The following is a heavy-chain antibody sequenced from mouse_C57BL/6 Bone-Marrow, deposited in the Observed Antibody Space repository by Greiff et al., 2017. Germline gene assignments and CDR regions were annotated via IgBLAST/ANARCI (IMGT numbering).Heavy chain of an antibody. CDR3: ARLDSSGPFAY. CDR1: GFTFSSYG. V-gene: IGHV5-6*01. J-gene: IGHJ3*01. Sequence: EVKLVESGGDLVKPGGSLKLSCAASGFTFSSYGMSWVRQTPAKRLAWVATISSGGRYTSYPDSVKGRFTISRDNAKNTLYLHMSSLKSEDTAMYDCARLDSSGPFAYWGQGTLVTVSA. D-gene: IGHD3-2*02. CDR2: ISSGGRYT.